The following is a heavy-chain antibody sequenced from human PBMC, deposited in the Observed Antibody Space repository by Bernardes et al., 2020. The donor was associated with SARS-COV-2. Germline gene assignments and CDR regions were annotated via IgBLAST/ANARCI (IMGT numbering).Heavy chain of an antibody. J-gene: IGHJ4*02. D-gene: IGHD6-19*01. V-gene: IGHV3-7*03. CDR2: VARDGSEK. CDR3: AKLGSGQWLPHTGDDY. CDR1: GFTFGDFW. Sequence: GGSLRLSCAASGFTFGDFWMTWVRQAPGKGLEWVANVARDGSEKNYADSVKGRFTISRDNAKNSLYLQMNSLRAEDTALYYCAKLGSGQWLPHTGDDYWGQGTLVTVSS.